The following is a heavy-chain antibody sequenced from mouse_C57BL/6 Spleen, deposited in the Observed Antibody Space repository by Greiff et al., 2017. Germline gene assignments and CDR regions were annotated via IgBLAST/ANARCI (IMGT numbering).Heavy chain of an antibody. J-gene: IGHJ4*01. CDR2: ISYDGSN. CDR3: ARDPACENYYAMDY. CDR1: GYSITSGYY. V-gene: IGHV3-6*01. Sequence: ESGPGLVKPSQSLSLTCSVTGYSITSGYYWNWIRQFPGNKLEWMGYISYDGSNNYNPSLKNRITITRDTSKNQFFLKLNSVTTEDTATYYCARDPACENYYAMDYWGQGTSVTVSS.